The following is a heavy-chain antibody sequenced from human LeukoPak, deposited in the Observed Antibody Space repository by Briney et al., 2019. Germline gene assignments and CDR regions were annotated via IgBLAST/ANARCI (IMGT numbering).Heavy chain of an antibody. CDR1: GYTFTDFY. CDR3: SRVVRDSWTDNPEDY. V-gene: IGHV1-2*02. Sequence: ASVNLSCTASGYTFTDFYMHRVRQAPEQGLECMGWIRPKSGGTKFAQKFQGRVNMTRDTSISTAYMELSRMRSDDTAVYYCSRVVRDSWTDNPEDYWGQGTLVTVSS. J-gene: IGHJ4*02. D-gene: IGHD1-20*01. CDR2: IRPKSGGT.